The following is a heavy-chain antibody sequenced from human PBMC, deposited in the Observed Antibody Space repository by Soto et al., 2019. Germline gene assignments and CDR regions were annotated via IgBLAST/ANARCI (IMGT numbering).Heavy chain of an antibody. CDR3: AHRPSSSYSDILTGYYLDAFDI. D-gene: IGHD3-9*01. Sequence: QITLKESGPTLVNPTQTLTLTCTFSGFSLSTSGVGVAWIRQPPGKALEWLALIYWDDDKRYSPSLKSRLTITQDTSKNQVVLTMTNMDPVDTATYYCAHRPSSSYSDILTGYYLDAFDIWGQGTMVTVSS. J-gene: IGHJ3*02. CDR1: GFSLSTSGVG. CDR2: IYWDDDK. V-gene: IGHV2-5*02.